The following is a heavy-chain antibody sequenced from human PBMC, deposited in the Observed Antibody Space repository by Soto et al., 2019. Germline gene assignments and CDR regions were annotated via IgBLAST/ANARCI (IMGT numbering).Heavy chain of an antibody. D-gene: IGHD3-16*01. Sequence: PGGSLRLSCAASGFTFSDYSMSWIRQAPGKGLEWVPYISESSHYTSYADSVKGRFTISRDNARNSLSLQMKSLRAEDTAVYYCARDFVGGRLFDAFDIWGQGTLVTVSS. V-gene: IGHV3-11*06. J-gene: IGHJ3*02. CDR3: ARDFVGGRLFDAFDI. CDR1: GFTFSDYS. CDR2: ISESSHYT.